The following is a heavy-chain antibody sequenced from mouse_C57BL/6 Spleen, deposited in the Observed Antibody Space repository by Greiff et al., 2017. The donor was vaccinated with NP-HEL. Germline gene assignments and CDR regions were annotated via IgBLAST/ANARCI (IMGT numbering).Heavy chain of an antibody. CDR3: AREDYYGKGY. CDR1: GYTFTSYW. Sequence: VQLQQSGAELVRPGSSVKLSCKASGYTFTSYWMHWVKQRPIQGLEWIGNIDPSDSETHYNQKFKDKATLTVDKSSSTAYMQLSSLTSEDSAVYYCAREDYYGKGYWGQGTTLTVSS. D-gene: IGHD1-1*01. J-gene: IGHJ2*01. V-gene: IGHV1-52*01. CDR2: IDPSDSET.